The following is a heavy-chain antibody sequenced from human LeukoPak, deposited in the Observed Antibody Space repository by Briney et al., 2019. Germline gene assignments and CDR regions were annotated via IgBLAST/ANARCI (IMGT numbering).Heavy chain of an antibody. D-gene: IGHD3-22*01. CDR2: IIPIFGTA. CDR3: ARRTYYDSSGYPFPFDY. CDR1: GYTFTSYG. J-gene: IGHJ4*02. V-gene: IGHV1-69*13. Sequence: SVKVSCKASGYTFTSYGISWVRQAPGQGLEWMGGIIPIFGTANYAQKFQGRVTITADESTSTAYMELSSLRSEDTAVYYCARRTYYDSSGYPFPFDYWGQGTLVTVSS.